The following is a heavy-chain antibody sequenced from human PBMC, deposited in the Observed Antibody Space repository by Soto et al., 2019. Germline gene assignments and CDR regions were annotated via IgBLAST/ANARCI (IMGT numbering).Heavy chain of an antibody. CDR1: GGSISSYY. Sequence: SETLSLTCTVSGGSISSYYWSWIRQPPGKGLEWIGYIYYSGSTNYNPSLKSRVTISIDTSKNQFSLKLSSVTAADTAVYYCATYSSWQLLFDYWGRGTLVTVSS. V-gene: IGHV4-59*01. J-gene: IGHJ4*02. CDR3: ATYSSWQLLFDY. CDR2: IYYSGST. D-gene: IGHD6-13*01.